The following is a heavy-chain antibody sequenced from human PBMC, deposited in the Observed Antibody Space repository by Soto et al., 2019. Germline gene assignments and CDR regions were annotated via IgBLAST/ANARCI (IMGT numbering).Heavy chain of an antibody. J-gene: IGHJ4*02. CDR1: GYTFTTHA. V-gene: IGHV1-3*01. D-gene: IGHD1-7*01. CDR3: TKGGRDWNSLDC. Sequence: QVQLVQSGTEVKEPGASVKLSCKASGYTFTTHAVHWVRQAPGQRLEWMGWINGGSGNTKYSQNFQGRVTITKDPAASTDYMDLSTLKSEDTAVYYCTKGGRDWNSLDCWGQGTLVTVSS. CDR2: INGGSGNT.